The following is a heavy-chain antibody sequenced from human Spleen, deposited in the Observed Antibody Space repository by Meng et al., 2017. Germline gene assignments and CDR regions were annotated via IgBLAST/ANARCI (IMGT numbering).Heavy chain of an antibody. J-gene: IGHJ4*02. Sequence: QLQLPQWGAGLLRPSETLALPCAVSGGSLSGYHLTWIRQPPGKGLEYIGEINDRGGADYNPSLKSRATILLDRSKNHVSLKLTSVTAADAGVYYCFRGSHPGWPIGSPNNWGQGTLVTVSS. V-gene: IGHV4-34*01. CDR1: GGSLSGYH. D-gene: IGHD2-15*01. CDR3: FRGSHPGWPIGSPNN. CDR2: INDRGGA.